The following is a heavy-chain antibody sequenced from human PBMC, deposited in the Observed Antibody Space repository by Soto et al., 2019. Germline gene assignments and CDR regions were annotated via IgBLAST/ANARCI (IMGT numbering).Heavy chain of an antibody. CDR2: INHSGST. Sequence: QVQLQQWGAGLLKPSETLSLTCAVYGGSFSGYYWSWIRQPPGKGLEWIGEINHSGSTNYNPSLESRVTISVDTSKNRFPLKLSSVTAADTAVYYCARGLSFGTIFGVVRSRYGMDVSGQGTTVTVSS. CDR3: ARGLSFGTIFGVVRSRYGMDV. D-gene: IGHD3-3*01. V-gene: IGHV4-34*01. J-gene: IGHJ6*02. CDR1: GGSFSGYY.